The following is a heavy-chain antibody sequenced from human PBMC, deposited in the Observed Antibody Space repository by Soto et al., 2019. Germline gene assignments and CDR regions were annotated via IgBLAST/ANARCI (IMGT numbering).Heavy chain of an antibody. CDR2: INWKSDI. CDR3: TKVTGSTSGVY. CDR1: GFTFDDNA. Sequence: GGSLRLSCAVSGFTFDDNAMHWVRQAPEKGLEWVSGINWKSDIGYADSVKGRFTISRDNAKNSLYLQMNSLRAEDTALYYCTKVTGSTSGVYWGQGALVTVSS. J-gene: IGHJ4*02. V-gene: IGHV3-9*01. D-gene: IGHD7-27*01.